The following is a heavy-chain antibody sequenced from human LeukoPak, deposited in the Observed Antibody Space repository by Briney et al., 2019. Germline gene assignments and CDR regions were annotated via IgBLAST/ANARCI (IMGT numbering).Heavy chain of an antibody. Sequence: SETLSLTCTVSGGSISSSSYYWGWIRQPPGKGLEWIGSIYYSGSTYYNPSLKSRVTISVDTSKNQFSLKLSSVTAADTAVYYCARHFPQQLVADDYWGQGTLVTVSS. V-gene: IGHV4-39*01. D-gene: IGHD6-13*01. CDR2: IYYSGST. CDR3: ARHFPQQLVADDY. CDR1: GGSISSSSYY. J-gene: IGHJ4*02.